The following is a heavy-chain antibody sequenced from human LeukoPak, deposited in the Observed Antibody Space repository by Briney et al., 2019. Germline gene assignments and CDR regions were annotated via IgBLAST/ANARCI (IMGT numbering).Heavy chain of an antibody. Sequence: SETLSLTCAVYGGSFSGYYWSWIRQPPGKGLEWIGEINHSGSTNYDPSLKSRVTISVDTSKNQFSLKLSSVTAADTAVYYCARGPNSSGWYITTYYYYYMDVWGKGTTDTVSS. CDR2: INHSGST. V-gene: IGHV4-34*01. D-gene: IGHD6-19*01. CDR3: ARGPNSSGWYITTYYYYYMDV. CDR1: GGSFSGYY. J-gene: IGHJ6*03.